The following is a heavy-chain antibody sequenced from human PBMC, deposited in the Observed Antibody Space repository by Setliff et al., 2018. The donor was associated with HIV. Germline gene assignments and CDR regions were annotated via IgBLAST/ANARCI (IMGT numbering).Heavy chain of an antibody. V-gene: IGHV1-46*01. CDR1: GYTFTSYY. Sequence: ASVKVSCKASGYTFTSYYMHWVRQAPGQGLEWMGIINPSGGSTSYAQKFQGRVTMTRDTSTSTVYMELTSLRSEDTAVYYCARGLGYCSSTSCSVGYYGMDVWGQGTTVTVSS. D-gene: IGHD2-2*01. CDR2: INPSGGST. CDR3: ARGLGYCSSTSCSVGYYGMDV. J-gene: IGHJ6*02.